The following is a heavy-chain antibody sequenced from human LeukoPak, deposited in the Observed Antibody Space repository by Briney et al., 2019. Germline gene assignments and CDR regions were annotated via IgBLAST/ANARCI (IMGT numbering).Heavy chain of an antibody. CDR2: IYTSGST. V-gene: IGHV4-4*07. CDR1: GASIRSSY. Sequence: SETLSLTCTVSGASIRSSYWSWIRQPAGKGLEWIGRIYTSGSTNYNPSLKSRVTISVDTSKNQFSLKLSSVTAADTAVYYCARDYGSGLLGYWGQGTLVTVSS. D-gene: IGHD6-19*01. J-gene: IGHJ4*02. CDR3: ARDYGSGLLGY.